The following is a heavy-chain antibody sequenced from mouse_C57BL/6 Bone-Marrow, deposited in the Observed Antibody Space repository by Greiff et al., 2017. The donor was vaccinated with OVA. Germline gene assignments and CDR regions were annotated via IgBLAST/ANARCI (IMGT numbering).Heavy chain of an antibody. D-gene: IGHD2-2*01. CDR2: IDPEDGGT. V-gene: IGHV14-2*01. CDR3: AWVYSGYYWYCGV. J-gene: IGHJ1*03. CDR1: GYNIKDYY. Sequence: EVHLVQSGAELVKPGASVKLSCTASGYNIKDYYMHWVKQRTEQGLEWIGRIDPEDGGTKYAPKFQGKATITADTSSNTAYLQLSSLTFEDTDVYDCAWVYSGYYWYCGVWGTGTAVTVSS.